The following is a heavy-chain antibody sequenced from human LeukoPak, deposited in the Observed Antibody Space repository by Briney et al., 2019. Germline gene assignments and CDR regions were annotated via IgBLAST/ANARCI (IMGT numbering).Heavy chain of an antibody. Sequence: PGWSLRLSCAASGFTFDDYAMHWARQLPGKGLVWVSRISPTGSTTSYADSVKGRFTVSRDNAKNTLYLQVNNLRAEDTAVYYCARGPNSNWSGLDFWGQGTLLTVSS. V-gene: IGHV3-74*01. J-gene: IGHJ4*02. CDR1: GFTFDDYA. D-gene: IGHD6-6*01. CDR2: ISPTGSTT. CDR3: ARGPNSNWSGLDF.